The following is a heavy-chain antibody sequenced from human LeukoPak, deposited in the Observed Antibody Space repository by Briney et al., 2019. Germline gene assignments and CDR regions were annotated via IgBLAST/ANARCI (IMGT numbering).Heavy chain of an antibody. D-gene: IGHD4-17*01. V-gene: IGHV1-2*02. Sequence: ASVKISCKAYGYRSRDHYIRWERQAPGQGLEYLGWINPNSGGTNYAQKCQGRVTLTRDTSVDTAYIHLDSLTSDDTAVYFCARGYFGDYVLDTWGQGTLVTVSS. CDR1: GYRSRDHY. J-gene: IGHJ5*02. CDR2: INPNSGGT. CDR3: ARGYFGDYVLDT.